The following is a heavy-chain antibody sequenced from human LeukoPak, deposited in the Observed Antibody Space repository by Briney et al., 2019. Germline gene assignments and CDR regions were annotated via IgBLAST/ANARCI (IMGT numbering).Heavy chain of an antibody. CDR2: SYDGSNE. J-gene: IGHJ3*02. Sequence: SYDGSNEYYADSVKGRFTISRDNSKNTLYMQMNSLRAEDTAVYYCARDLRFGDSHAFDIWGQGTMVTVSS. V-gene: IGHV3-33*05. D-gene: IGHD3-10*01. CDR3: ARDLRFGDSHAFDI.